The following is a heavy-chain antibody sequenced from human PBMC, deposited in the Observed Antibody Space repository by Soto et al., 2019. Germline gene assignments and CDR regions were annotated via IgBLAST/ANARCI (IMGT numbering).Heavy chain of an antibody. CDR3: ARGVGSSPPRY. CDR2: IYDSGSP. D-gene: IGHD1-26*01. Sequence: SETLSLTCSISGGSISVYYWSWIRQPPGQALEWIGYIYDSGSPYYNPSLRSRVIISADTSKNQISLKLTSATAADTAVYYCARGVGSSPPRYWGRGTLVTVSS. V-gene: IGHV4-59*01. CDR1: GGSISVYY. J-gene: IGHJ4*02.